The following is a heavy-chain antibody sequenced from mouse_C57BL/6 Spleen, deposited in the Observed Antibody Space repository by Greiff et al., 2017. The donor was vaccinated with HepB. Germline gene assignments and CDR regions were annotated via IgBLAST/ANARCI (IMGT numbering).Heavy chain of an antibody. CDR2: IDPENGDT. CDR1: GFNIKDDY. D-gene: IGHD1-1*01. CDR3: TTSLTRYGSSVSY. V-gene: IGHV14-4*01. J-gene: IGHJ3*01. Sequence: VQLQQSGAELVRPGASVKLSCTASGFNIKDDYMHWVKQRPEQGLEWIGWIDPENGDTEYASKFQGKATITADKSSNTASLHLSSLTSEDTAVYYCTTSLTRYGSSVSYWGQGTLVTVSA.